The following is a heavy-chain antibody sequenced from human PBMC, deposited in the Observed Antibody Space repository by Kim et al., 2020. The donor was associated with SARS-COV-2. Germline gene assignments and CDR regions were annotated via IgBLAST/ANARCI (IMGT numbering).Heavy chain of an antibody. V-gene: IGHV3-21*01. CDR3: ASDTGYSSSWTAGGGYYFDY. D-gene: IGHD6-13*01. Sequence: GGSLRLSCAASGFTFSSYSMNWVRQAPGKGLEWVSSIISSSSYIYYADSVKGRFTISRDNAKNSLYLQMNSLRAEDTAVYYCASDTGYSSSWTAGGGYYFDYWGQGTLVTVSS. CDR2: IISSSSYI. J-gene: IGHJ4*02. CDR1: GFTFSSYS.